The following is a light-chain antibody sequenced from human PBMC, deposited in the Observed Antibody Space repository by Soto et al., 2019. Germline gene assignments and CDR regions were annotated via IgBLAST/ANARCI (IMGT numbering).Light chain of an antibody. V-gene: IGLV4-69*01. CDR2: LNSDGSH. CDR3: QTWGSGIVV. J-gene: IGLJ2*01. CDR1: SGHSNYA. Sequence: QAVVTQSPSASASLGASVKLTCTLRSGHSNYAIAWHQQQSEKGPRYLMKLNSDGSHSKGDGIPDRFSGSSSEAERYLTISSHQSEDEADYYCQTWGSGIVVFGGGTNLTVL.